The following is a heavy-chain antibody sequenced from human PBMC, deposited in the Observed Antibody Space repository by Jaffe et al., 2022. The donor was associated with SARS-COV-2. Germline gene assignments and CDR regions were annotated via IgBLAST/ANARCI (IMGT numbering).Heavy chain of an antibody. V-gene: IGHV3-13*01. Sequence: EVQLVESGGGLVQPGGSLRLSCAASGFTFSSYDMHWVRQATGKGLEWVSAIGTAGDTYYPGSVKGRFTISRENAKNSLYLQMNSLRAGDTAVYYCARSMSGYYSIQPRHDRSNHMDVWGQGTTVTVSS. CDR3: ARSMSGYYSIQPRHDRSNHMDV. CDR2: IGTAGDT. J-gene: IGHJ6*02. CDR1: GFTFSSYD. D-gene: IGHD3-3*01.